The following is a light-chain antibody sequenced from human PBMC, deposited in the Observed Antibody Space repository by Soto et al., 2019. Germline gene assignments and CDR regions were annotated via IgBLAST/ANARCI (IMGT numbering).Light chain of an antibody. J-gene: IGKJ2*01. V-gene: IGKV1-5*01. CDR1: QSISSW. Sequence: DIQMTQSPSTLSASVGDRVTITCRASQSISSWLAWYQQKPGKAPKVLIYDASRLESGVPSTFSGSGSGTEFTLAISSLQPDDVATYYCQQYNSYWYTFGQGTKLEIK. CDR3: QQYNSYWYT. CDR2: DAS.